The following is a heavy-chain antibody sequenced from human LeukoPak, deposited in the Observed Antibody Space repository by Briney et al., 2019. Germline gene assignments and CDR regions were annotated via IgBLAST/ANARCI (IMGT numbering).Heavy chain of an antibody. CDR3: ARDDYDILAY. CDR2: INHSGST. J-gene: IGHJ4*02. D-gene: IGHD3-9*01. Sequence: PSETLSLTCAVYGGSFSGYYWSWIRQPPGKGLEWIGEINHSGSTNYNPSLKSRVTITVDTSKNQFSLKLSSVTAADTAVYYCARDDYDILAYWGQGTLVTVSS. V-gene: IGHV4-34*01. CDR1: GGSFSGYY.